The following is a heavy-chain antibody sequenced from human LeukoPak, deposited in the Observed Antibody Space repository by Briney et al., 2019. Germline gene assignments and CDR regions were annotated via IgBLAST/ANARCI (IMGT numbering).Heavy chain of an antibody. Sequence: GGSLRLSCASSGFTFSDYYMSWIRQAPGRGREGVSYISSSSGYTNYADSVQGRFTISRDNARNSLHLQMDSLRGEDTAVYYCARDPGIAAALFDYWGQGTLVTVSS. J-gene: IGHJ4*02. V-gene: IGHV3-11*05. D-gene: IGHD6-13*01. CDR1: GFTFSDYY. CDR2: ISSSSGYT. CDR3: ARDPGIAAALFDY.